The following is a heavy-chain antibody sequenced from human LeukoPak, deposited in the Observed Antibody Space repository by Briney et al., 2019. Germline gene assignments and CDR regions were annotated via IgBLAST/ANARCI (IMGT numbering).Heavy chain of an antibody. CDR1: GGSFSGYY. D-gene: IGHD6-19*01. J-gene: IGHJ4*02. CDR3: ARVGGGIAVAIYY. CDR2: INHSGST. V-gene: IGHV4-34*01. Sequence: KPSETLSLTCAVYGGSFSGYYWSWIRQPPGKGLEWIGEINHSGSTNYNPSLKSRVTISVDTSKNQFSLKLSSVTAADTAVYYCARVGGGIAVAIYYWGQGTLVTVSS.